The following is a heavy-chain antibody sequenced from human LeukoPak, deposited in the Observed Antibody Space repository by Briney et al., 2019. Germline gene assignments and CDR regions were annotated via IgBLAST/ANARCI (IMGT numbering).Heavy chain of an antibody. CDR2: IRSSGTTT. Sequence: GGSLRLSCAASGFTFSTYSMNWVRQAPGRGLEWLSYIRSSGTTTYYADSVKGRFTISRDNSKNTLYLQMNSLRAEDTAVYYCARGLSYSDYWGQGTLVTVSS. CDR3: ARGLSYSDY. J-gene: IGHJ4*02. V-gene: IGHV3-48*01. CDR1: GFTFSTYS. D-gene: IGHD3-10*01.